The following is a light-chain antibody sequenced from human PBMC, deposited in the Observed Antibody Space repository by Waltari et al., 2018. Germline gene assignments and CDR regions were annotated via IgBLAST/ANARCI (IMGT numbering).Light chain of an antibody. J-gene: IGKJ1*01. V-gene: IGKV3-11*01. Sequence: IVFTQSPATPSFSPGHRATLSCRASQSVSRYLAWYQQKPGQAPRLLIYDTSNRATGIPARFSGSGYGTDFTLTISSLEPEDFAVYYCQQRSNWPRTFGQGTKVEIK. CDR3: QQRSNWPRT. CDR1: QSVSRY. CDR2: DTS.